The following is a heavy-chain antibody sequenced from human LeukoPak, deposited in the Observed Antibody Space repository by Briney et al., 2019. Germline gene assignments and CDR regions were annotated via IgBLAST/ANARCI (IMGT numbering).Heavy chain of an antibody. CDR3: AKDLYYYDSSGANFDY. CDR2: IRYDGSNK. J-gene: IGHJ4*02. Sequence: GGSLRLSCAASGFTFSSYGMHWVRQAPGKGLEWVAFIRYDGSNKYYADSVKGRFTISRDNSKNTLYLQMNSLGAEDTAVYYCAKDLYYYDSSGANFDYWGQGTLVTVSS. D-gene: IGHD3-22*01. CDR1: GFTFSSYG. V-gene: IGHV3-30*02.